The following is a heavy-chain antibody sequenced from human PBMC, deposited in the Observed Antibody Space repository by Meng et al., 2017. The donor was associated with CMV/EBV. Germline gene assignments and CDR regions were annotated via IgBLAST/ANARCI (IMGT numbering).Heavy chain of an antibody. CDR2: ISSSSSYI. CDR3: ARDGKKTLGLYMVRGVIGYYGMDV. V-gene: IGHV3-21*01. D-gene: IGHD3-10*01. Sequence: GESLKISCAASGFTFSSYSMNWVRQAPGKGLEWVSSISSSSSYIYYADSVKGRFTISRDNAKNSLYLQMNSLRAEDTAVYYCARDGKKTLGLYMVRGVIGYYGMDVWGQGTTVTVSS. CDR1: GFTFSSYS. J-gene: IGHJ6*02.